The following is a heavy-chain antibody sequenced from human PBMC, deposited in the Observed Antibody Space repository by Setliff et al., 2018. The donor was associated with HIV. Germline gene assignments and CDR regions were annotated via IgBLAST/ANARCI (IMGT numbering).Heavy chain of an antibody. CDR3: AGDGWTVSWFYF. Sequence: PSETLSLTCIVSGASISSDTWSWIRQPPGKGLQWIGFIYNSEITNYNPSLKSRVTISLDMSKMQFSLKLTSVTAADTALYYCAGDGWTVSWFYFWGQGTLVTVSS. CDR1: GASISSDT. D-gene: IGHD3-10*01. V-gene: IGHV4-59*08. J-gene: IGHJ4*02. CDR2: IYNSEIT.